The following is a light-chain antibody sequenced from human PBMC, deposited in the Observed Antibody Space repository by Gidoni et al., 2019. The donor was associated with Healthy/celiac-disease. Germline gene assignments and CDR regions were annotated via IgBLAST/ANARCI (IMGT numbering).Light chain of an antibody. V-gene: IGKV2-28*01. CDR1: QSLLHSNGYNY. J-gene: IGKJ1*01. CDR2: LGS. Sequence: EIVMTQSPLSLPVTPGEPASISCRSSQSLLHSNGYNYLDWYLQKPGQSPQLLIYLGSNRASGVPDRFSGSGSGTDFTLKISRVEAEDVGVYYCMQALQTAPTFGQGTKVEIK. CDR3: MQALQTAPT.